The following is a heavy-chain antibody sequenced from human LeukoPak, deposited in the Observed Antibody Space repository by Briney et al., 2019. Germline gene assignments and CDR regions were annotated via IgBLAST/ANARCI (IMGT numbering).Heavy chain of an antibody. V-gene: IGHV3-7*01. CDR3: SATRSHFDY. J-gene: IGHJ4*02. Sequence: GGSLRLSCAASGFTFSSYWMSWVRQASGKGLEWVANIKQDGSEKYYVDSVKGRFTISRDNAKNSLYLQMNSLRAEDTAVYYCSATRSHFDYWGQGTLVTVSS. CDR2: IKQDGSEK. D-gene: IGHD1-14*01. CDR1: GFTFSSYW.